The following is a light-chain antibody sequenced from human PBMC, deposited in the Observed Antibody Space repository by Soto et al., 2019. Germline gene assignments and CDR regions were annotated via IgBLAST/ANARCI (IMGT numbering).Light chain of an antibody. CDR3: QERTGWPPWT. J-gene: IGKJ1*01. V-gene: IGKV3-11*01. CDR2: DAS. CDR1: QSVSLS. Sequence: EIVLTQSPATLSLSPGGRATLSCRASQSVSLSLAWYQQKPGQAPRLLIYDASKRASGFPASFSGSGSGTDFTLTISSLEPEDFAVYYCQERTGWPPWTFGQGTKVEIE.